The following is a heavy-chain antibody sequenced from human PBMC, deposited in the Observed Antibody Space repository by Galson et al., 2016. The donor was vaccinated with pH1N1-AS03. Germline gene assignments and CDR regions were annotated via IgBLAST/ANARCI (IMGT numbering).Heavy chain of an antibody. CDR2: IYHTGTT. CDR3: SRVFSPEAAAPEGYFQV. CDR1: GASMSSLNW. J-gene: IGHJ1*01. Sequence: SETLSLTCAVSGASMSSLNWWSWVRQSPGKGLEWIGEIYHTGTTNYNPSLKSRVTISIDTSKSQFSLKVTSVIAADTAVYYCSRVFSPEAAAPEGYFQVWGQGTLVTVSS. D-gene: IGHD6-19*01. V-gene: IGHV4-4*02.